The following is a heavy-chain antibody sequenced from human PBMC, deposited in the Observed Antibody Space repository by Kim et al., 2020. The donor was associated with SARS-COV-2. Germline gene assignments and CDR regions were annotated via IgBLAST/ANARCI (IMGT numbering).Heavy chain of an antibody. CDR1: GYTFTSYA. CDR3: ARESGTAVTMFGVVIIPVGGMDV. J-gene: IGHJ6*02. Sequence: ASVKVSCKASGYTFTSYAMNWVRQAPGQGLEWMGWINTNTGNPTYAQGFTGRFVFSLDTSVSTAYLQISSLKAEDTAVYYCARESGTAVTMFGVVIIPVGGMDVGGQGTTVTVSS. CDR2: INTNTGNP. D-gene: IGHD3-3*01. V-gene: IGHV7-4-1*02.